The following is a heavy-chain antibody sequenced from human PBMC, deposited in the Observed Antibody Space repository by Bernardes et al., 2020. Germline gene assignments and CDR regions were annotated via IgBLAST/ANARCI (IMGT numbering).Heavy chain of an antibody. D-gene: IGHD3-22*01. J-gene: IGHJ4*02. Sequence: ASVKVSCKVSGYTLTALSMHWVRQAPGKGLEWMGGFDPEDGETIYAQKFQGRVTMTEDTSTDTAYMELSSLRSEDTAVYYCATETYYYDSSGFRTFDYWGQGTLVTVSS. CDR2: FDPEDGET. CDR3: ATETYYYDSSGFRTFDY. V-gene: IGHV1-24*01. CDR1: GYTLTALS.